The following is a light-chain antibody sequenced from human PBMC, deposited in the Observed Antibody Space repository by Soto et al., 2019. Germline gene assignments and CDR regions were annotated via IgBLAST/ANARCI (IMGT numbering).Light chain of an antibody. V-gene: IGLV1-40*01. CDR2: GNI. CDR3: QSYDSSLSGYV. J-gene: IGLJ1*01. Sequence: QSVLTQPPSVSEAPGQRVTISCTGSSSNIGAGYDVHWYQQLPGTAPKLLIYGNINRPSGVPDRFSGSKSGTSAYLAITGLQAEDEADYYCQSYDSSLSGYVFGTGTKVTVL. CDR1: SSNIGAGYD.